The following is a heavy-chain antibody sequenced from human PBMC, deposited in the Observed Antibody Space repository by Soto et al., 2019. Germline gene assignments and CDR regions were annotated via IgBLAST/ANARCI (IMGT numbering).Heavy chain of an antibody. CDR2: IIPIFGTA. D-gene: IGHD5-12*01. V-gene: IGHV1-69*13. Sequence: GASVKVSCKASGGTFSSYAISWVRQDPRQGLEWMGGIIPIFGTANYAQKFQGSVTITADESTSTAYMELSSLRSEDTAVYYCASSPRWLQLRGRFDYWGQGTLVTVSS. J-gene: IGHJ4*02. CDR3: ASSPRWLQLRGRFDY. CDR1: GGTFSSYA.